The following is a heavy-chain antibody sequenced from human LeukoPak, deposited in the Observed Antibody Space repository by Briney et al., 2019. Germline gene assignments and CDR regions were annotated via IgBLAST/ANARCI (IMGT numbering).Heavy chain of an antibody. D-gene: IGHD3-16*01. CDR2: IHNSGTS. CDR3: TRGAGWLIDY. CDR1: DDSISDYY. V-gene: IGHV4-59*01. J-gene: IGHJ4*02. Sequence: SETLSLTCTVSDDSISDYYRGWIGQPPGKGLGWIGYIHNSGTSTYNLSLKSRVTISADTTKNQFSLKLNSMTTADTAVYYCTRGAGWLIDYWGQGILVTVSS.